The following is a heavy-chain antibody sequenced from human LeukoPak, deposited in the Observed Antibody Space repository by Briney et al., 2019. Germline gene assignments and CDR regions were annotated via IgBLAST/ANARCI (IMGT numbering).Heavy chain of an antibody. V-gene: IGHV1-2*02. J-gene: IGHJ3*02. CDR1: GYTFTDYY. CDR3: ARWLMRATTRDAFDI. Sequence: ASVKVSCKASGYTFTDYYLHWVRQAPGQGLQWMAWINPDNGGTNYAQKFQGRVTLTTDPSISTAYMELSGLRSDDTAVYFCARWLMRATTRDAFDIWGQGTMVTVSS. CDR2: INPDNGGT. D-gene: IGHD1-26*01.